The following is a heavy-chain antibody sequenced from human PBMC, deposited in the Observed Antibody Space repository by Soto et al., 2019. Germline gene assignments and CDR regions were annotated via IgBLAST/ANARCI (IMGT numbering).Heavy chain of an antibody. J-gene: IGHJ6*02. CDR1: GFTFSSYW. CDR3: ARVGSSSLGDYYYYGMDV. D-gene: IGHD6-6*01. Sequence: GGSLRLSCAASGFTFSSYWMSWVRQAPGKGLEWVANIKQDGSEKYYVDSVKGRFTISRDNAKNSLYLQMNSLRAEDTAVYYCARVGSSSLGDYYYYGMDVWGQGTTVTVSS. CDR2: IKQDGSEK. V-gene: IGHV3-7*05.